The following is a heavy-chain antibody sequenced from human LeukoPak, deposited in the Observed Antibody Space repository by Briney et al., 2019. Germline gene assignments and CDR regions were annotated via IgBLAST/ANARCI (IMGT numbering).Heavy chain of an antibody. CDR2: INRSGST. V-gene: IGHV4-34*01. Sequence: SETLSLTCAVYGGSFSGYYWSWIRQPPGKGLEWIGEINRSGSTNYNPSLKSRVTISVDASKNQFSLKLSSVTAADTAVYYCARGGGDIVVVPAANWYMDVWGKGTTVTVSS. CDR3: ARGGGDIVVVPAANWYMDV. CDR1: GGSFSGYY. D-gene: IGHD2-2*01. J-gene: IGHJ6*03.